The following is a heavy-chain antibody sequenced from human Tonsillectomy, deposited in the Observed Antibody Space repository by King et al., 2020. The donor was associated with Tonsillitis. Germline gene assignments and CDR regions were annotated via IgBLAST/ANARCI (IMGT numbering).Heavy chain of an antibody. J-gene: IGHJ5*02. CDR2: IYYTEST. V-gene: IGHV4-59*01. CDR3: AREVVGSATNWFDP. D-gene: IGHD2-15*01. Sequence: HVQLQESGPGLVKPSETLSLTCTVSGGSIGSYYWSWIRQPPGKGLEWIGYIYYTESTNYNPSLKSRVTISVDRSNNHFSLNLTSVTAADTAVYYCAREVVGSATNWFDPWGHGTLVTVSS. CDR1: GGSIGSYY.